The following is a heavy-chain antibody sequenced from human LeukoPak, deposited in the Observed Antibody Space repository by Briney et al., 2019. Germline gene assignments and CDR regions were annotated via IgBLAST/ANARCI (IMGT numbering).Heavy chain of an antibody. CDR1: GFTFSNAW. D-gene: IGHD2-15*01. J-gene: IGHJ4*02. CDR2: IKSKTDGGTT. V-gene: IGHV3-15*01. Sequence: PGGSLRLSCAASGFTFSNAWMSWVRQAPGKGLEWVGRIKSKTDGGTTDYAAPVKGRFNISRDDSKNTLYLQMNSLKTEDTAVYYCTTRSYCSGGSCRMDFDYWGQGTLVTVSS. CDR3: TTRSYCSGGSCRMDFDY.